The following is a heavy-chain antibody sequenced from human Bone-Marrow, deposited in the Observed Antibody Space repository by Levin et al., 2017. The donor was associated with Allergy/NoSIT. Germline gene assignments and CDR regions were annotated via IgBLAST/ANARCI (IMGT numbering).Heavy chain of an antibody. D-gene: IGHD2-2*01. CDR1: GFTFSSYA. CDR2: ISYDGSNK. V-gene: IGHV3-30-3*01. Sequence: HTGGSLRLSCAASGFTFSSYAMHWVRQAPGKGLEWVAVISYDGSNKYYADSVKGRFTISRDNSKNTLYLQMNSLRAEDTAVYYCARDLQVVVAVHRLYYYYGMDVWGQGTTVTVSS. J-gene: IGHJ6*02. CDR3: ARDLQVVVAVHRLYYYYGMDV.